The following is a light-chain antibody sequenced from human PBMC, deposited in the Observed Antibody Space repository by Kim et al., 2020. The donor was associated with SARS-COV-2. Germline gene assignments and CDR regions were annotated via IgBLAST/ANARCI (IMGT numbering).Light chain of an antibody. CDR2: STS. CDR1: QGISNH. J-gene: IGKJ2*01. Sequence: DIQMTQSPSSLSASVGDRVTITCRASQGISNHLAWVQQKPGKAPRSLIFSTSSLQSGVPSKFSGSGSGTDFTLTISSLQPEDSATYYCQQHHSYPRTFGQGTKLEI. V-gene: IGKV1-16*02. CDR3: QQHHSYPRT.